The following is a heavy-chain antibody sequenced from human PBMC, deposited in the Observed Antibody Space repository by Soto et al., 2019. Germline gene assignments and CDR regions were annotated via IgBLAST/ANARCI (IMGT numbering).Heavy chain of an antibody. CDR3: ARGRAAAGTRTSNWFDP. V-gene: IGHV1-8*01. D-gene: IGHD6-13*01. CDR1: GTPSPVMV. J-gene: IGHJ5*02. Sequence: QVQLVQSGAEVKKPGAQGRSPAKPPGTPSPVMVTTWVGQPPGKGLEGWGWMNPNSGNTGYAQKFQGRVTMTRNTSISTAYMELSSLRSEDTAVYYCARGRAAAGTRTSNWFDPWGQGTLVTVSS. CDR2: MNPNSGNT.